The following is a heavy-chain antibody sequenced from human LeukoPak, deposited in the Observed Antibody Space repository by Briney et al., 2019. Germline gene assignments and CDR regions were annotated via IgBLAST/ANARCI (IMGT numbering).Heavy chain of an antibody. CDR2: IYSGGST. Sequence: PGGSLRLSCAASGFTFSNYAMTWVRQSPGKGLEWLSVIYSGGSTYYADSVKGRFNIYRDHSKNTLYLQLNSLRAEDTAVYYCARNRDYGQTGYFDYWGQGTTVTVSS. V-gene: IGHV3-66*01. CDR1: GFTFSNYA. D-gene: IGHD4/OR15-4a*01. CDR3: ARNRDYGQTGYFDY. J-gene: IGHJ4*03.